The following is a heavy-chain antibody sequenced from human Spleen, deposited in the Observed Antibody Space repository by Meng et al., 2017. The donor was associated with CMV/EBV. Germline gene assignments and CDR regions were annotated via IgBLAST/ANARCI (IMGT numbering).Heavy chain of an antibody. V-gene: IGHV5-51*01. CDR1: GYSFTSYW. J-gene: IGHJ4*02. CDR3: ARAGYDFWSGYYGDY. Sequence: KVSCKGSGYSFTSYWIAWVRQMPGKGLEWMGIIYPGDSDTRYSPSFQGQVTISADKSISTAYLQWSSLKASDTAMYYCARAGYDFWSGYYGDYWGQGTLVTVSS. D-gene: IGHD3-3*01. CDR2: IYPGDSDT.